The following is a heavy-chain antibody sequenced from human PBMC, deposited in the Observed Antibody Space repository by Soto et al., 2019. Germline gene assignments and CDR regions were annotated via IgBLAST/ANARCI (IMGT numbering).Heavy chain of an antibody. Sequence: GGSLRLSCAASEFSFRSYWMTWVRQAPGKGLEWVALINEDGSQKYYVGSVKGRFIISRDNAKDSVYMQMDSLRAGDTAVYFCARVGRYGWDFDHWGQGTLVTVSS. CDR3: ARVGRYGWDFDH. V-gene: IGHV3-7*01. CDR2: INEDGSQK. J-gene: IGHJ4*02. CDR1: EFSFRSYW. D-gene: IGHD5-18*01.